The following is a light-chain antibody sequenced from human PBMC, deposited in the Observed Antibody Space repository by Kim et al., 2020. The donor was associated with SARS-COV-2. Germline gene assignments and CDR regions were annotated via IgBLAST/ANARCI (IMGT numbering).Light chain of an antibody. Sequence: QYGTLSCTGPSSDVASYNRVSWYQQPPGTAPKLMSYEVSNRPSGVPDRFSGSKSGNTASLTISGLQAEDEADYYCCSFTTSTTYVFGTGTKVSVL. J-gene: IGLJ1*01. V-gene: IGLV2-18*02. CDR1: SSDVASYNR. CDR2: EVS. CDR3: CSFTTSTTYV.